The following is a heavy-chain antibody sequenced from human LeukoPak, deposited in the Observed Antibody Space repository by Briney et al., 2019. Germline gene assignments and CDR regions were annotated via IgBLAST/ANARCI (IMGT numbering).Heavy chain of an antibody. Sequence: SETLSLTCTVSGGSISSYYWSWIRQPPGKGLEWIEYIYYSGSTNYNPSLKSRVTISVDTSKNQFSLKLSSVTAADTAVYYCAGDSGSYQSWFDPWGQGTLVTVSS. D-gene: IGHD1-26*01. CDR2: IYYSGST. J-gene: IGHJ5*02. V-gene: IGHV4-59*01. CDR3: AGDSGSYQSWFDP. CDR1: GGSISSYY.